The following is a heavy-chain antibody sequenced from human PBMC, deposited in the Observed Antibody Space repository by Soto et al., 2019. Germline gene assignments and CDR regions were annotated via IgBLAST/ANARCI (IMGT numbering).Heavy chain of an antibody. V-gene: IGHV4-61*01. CDR1: GGSVSSGSYY. J-gene: IGHJ6*02. CDR3: ARDSLRDYGEKPSGGMDV. Sequence: SETLSLTCTVSGGSVSSGSYYWSWIRQPPGKGLEWIGYIYYSGSTNYNPSLKSRVTISVDTSKNQFSLKLSSVTAADTAVYYCARDSLRDYGEKPSGGMDVWGQGTTVTVSS. CDR2: IYYSGST. D-gene: IGHD4-17*01.